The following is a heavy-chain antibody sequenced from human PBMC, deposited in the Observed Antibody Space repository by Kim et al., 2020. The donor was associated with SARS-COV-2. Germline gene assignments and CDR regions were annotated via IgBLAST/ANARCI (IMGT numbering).Heavy chain of an antibody. CDR1: GFTFSSHW. Sequence: GGSLRLSCAASGFTFSSHWMHWVRQAPGKGLVWVSRIISVGSSTSYADSVKGRFTIARDNAKNTLYLQMNSLRAEDTAVYYCARDSESPQGGFDYWGQGTLVTVSS. V-gene: IGHV3-74*01. CDR3: ARDSESPQGGFDY. J-gene: IGHJ4*02. CDR2: IISVGSST. D-gene: IGHD3-16*01.